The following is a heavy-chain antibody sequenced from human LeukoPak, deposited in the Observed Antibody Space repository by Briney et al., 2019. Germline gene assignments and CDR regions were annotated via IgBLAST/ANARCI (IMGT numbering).Heavy chain of an antibody. Sequence: ASVKVSCKASGYTFSTYGFSWVRQAPGQGLEWMGWISACNGNTNYARKFQGRVTLTTDTSTSTAYMELRSLRFDDTAVYYCAREGQLGYWGQGTLVTVSS. J-gene: IGHJ4*02. D-gene: IGHD6-6*01. CDR2: ISACNGNT. CDR3: AREGQLGY. CDR1: GYTFSTYG. V-gene: IGHV1-18*01.